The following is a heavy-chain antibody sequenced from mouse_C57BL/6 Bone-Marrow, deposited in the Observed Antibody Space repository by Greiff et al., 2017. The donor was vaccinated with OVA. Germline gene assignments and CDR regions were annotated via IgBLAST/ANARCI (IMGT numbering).Heavy chain of an antibody. J-gene: IGHJ1*03. CDR3: ARCGTTVVPYFDV. CDR1: GYTFTSYW. Sequence: VQLQQPGAELVKPGASVKLSCKASGYTFTSYWMHWVKQRPGQGLEWIGMIHPNSGSTNYNEKFKSKVTLTVDKSSSTAYMQLSSLTSEDSAVYYCARCGTTVVPYFDVWGTGTTVTVSS. V-gene: IGHV1-64*01. D-gene: IGHD1-1*01. CDR2: IHPNSGST.